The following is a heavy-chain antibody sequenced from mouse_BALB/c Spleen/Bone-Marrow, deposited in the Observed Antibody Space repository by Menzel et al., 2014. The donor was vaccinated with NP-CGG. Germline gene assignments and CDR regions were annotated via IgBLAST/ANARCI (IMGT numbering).Heavy chain of an antibody. V-gene: IGHV1-5*01. CDR2: IYPGNSDT. Sequence: EVQLQESGTVLARPGDAVKMSCKASGYTFSNYWMHWVKQRPGQGLEWIGTIYPGNSDTTYNQKFKGKATLTAVTSTSTAYMKLSSLTNEDSAVYYCSTLARNKFDYWGEGTTLTVSS. D-gene: IGHD3-1*01. CDR3: STLARNKFDY. CDR1: GYTFSNYW. J-gene: IGHJ2*01.